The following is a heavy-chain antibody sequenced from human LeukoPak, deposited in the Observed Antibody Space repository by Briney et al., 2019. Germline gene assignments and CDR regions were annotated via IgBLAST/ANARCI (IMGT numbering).Heavy chain of an antibody. D-gene: IGHD2-15*01. J-gene: IGHJ4*02. V-gene: IGHV1-69*04. Sequence: GASVKVSCKASGGTFSSYAISWVRQAPGQGLEWMGRIIPILGIANYAQKFQGRVTITADKSTSTAYMELSSLRSEDTAVYYCAIAPRSEGYCSGGSCYPTPFDYWGQGTLVTVSS. CDR2: IIPILGIA. CDR3: AIAPRSEGYCSGGSCYPTPFDY. CDR1: GGTFSSYA.